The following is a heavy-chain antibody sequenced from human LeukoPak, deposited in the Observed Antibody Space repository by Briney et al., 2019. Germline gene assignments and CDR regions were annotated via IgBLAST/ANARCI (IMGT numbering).Heavy chain of an antibody. Sequence: GGSLRLSCAASGFTFSSSAMTWVRQAPGKGLEWVSTIGATGGDTYYATSVRGHFTISRDNSQNTLYLQMNSLRAEDTAVYYCAKIPLNCSGGSCPFDYWGQGTLVTVSS. CDR3: AKIPLNCSGGSCPFDY. V-gene: IGHV3-23*01. J-gene: IGHJ4*02. D-gene: IGHD2-15*01. CDR1: GFTFSSSA. CDR2: IGATGGDT.